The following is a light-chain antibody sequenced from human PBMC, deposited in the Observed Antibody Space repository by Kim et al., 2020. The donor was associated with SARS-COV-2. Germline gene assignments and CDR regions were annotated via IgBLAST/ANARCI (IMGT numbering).Light chain of an antibody. CDR1: SPNIGSNY. J-gene: IGLJ2*01. CDR2: RNN. CDR3: AAWDDSLHVV. Sequence: PGQEVTISCSGSSPNIGSNYVYWYQQLPGTAPKLLIYRNNQRPSGVPDRFSGSKSGTSASLAISGLRSEDEADYYCAAWDDSLHVVFGGGTQLTVL. V-gene: IGLV1-47*01.